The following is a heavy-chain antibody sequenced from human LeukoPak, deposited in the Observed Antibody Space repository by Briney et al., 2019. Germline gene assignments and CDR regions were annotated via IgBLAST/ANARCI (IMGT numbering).Heavy chain of an antibody. J-gene: IGHJ5*02. CDR1: GGSIRSSSYY. V-gene: IGHV4-39*07. Sequence: PSETLSLTCTVSGGSIRSSSYYWGWIRQPPGKVLEWIGNIYHSGNSYYNPSLKRRVTISVDTSKNQFSLKLRSVTAADTAVYYCARGPGPGVPAAGIKNWFDPWGQGTLVTVSS. D-gene: IGHD6-13*01. CDR3: ARGPGPGVPAAGIKNWFDP. CDR2: IYHSGNS.